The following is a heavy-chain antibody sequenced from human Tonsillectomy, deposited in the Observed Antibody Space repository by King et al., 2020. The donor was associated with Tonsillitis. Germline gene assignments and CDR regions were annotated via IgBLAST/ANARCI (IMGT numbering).Heavy chain of an antibody. J-gene: IGHJ2*01. D-gene: IGHD7-27*01. CDR1: GGTFSSYA. Sequence: QLVQSGAEVKKPGSSVKVSCKASGGTFSSYAISWVRQAPGQGLEWMGRIIPILGIANYAQKFQGRVTITADKSTSTAYMELSSLRSEDTAVYYCAGGGDYWYFDLWGRGTLVTVSS. V-gene: IGHV1-69*09. CDR2: IIPILGIA. CDR3: AGGGDYWYFDL.